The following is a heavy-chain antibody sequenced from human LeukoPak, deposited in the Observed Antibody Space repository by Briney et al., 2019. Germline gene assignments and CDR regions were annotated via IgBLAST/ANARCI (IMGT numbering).Heavy chain of an antibody. Sequence: SETLSLTCAVYGGSFSGYYWSWIRQPPGKGLEWIGEINHNGSTSYNPSLKSRVTISVDTSKNQFSLKLTSVTAADTAVYYCARHYYDISGYYYVGVWFDPWGQGTLVTVSS. D-gene: IGHD3-22*01. CDR2: INHNGST. V-gene: IGHV4-34*01. CDR1: GGSFSGYY. CDR3: ARHYYDISGYYYVGVWFDP. J-gene: IGHJ5*02.